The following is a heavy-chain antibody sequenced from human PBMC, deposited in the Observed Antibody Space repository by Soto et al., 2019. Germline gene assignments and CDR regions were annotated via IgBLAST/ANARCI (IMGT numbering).Heavy chain of an antibody. CDR3: ATSGGGWYLY. CDR2: LNPNSGDT. CDR1: GYTFSSYD. Sequence: QVQLVQSGAEVKKPGASVKVSCKASGYTFSSYDINWVRQATGQGLEWMGWLNPNSGDTGYAQKFQGSVTLTRNTSINTAYIELSSLTSDDTAVYYCATSGGGWYLYWGQVTLVTVSS. D-gene: IGHD6-19*01. V-gene: IGHV1-8*01. J-gene: IGHJ4*02.